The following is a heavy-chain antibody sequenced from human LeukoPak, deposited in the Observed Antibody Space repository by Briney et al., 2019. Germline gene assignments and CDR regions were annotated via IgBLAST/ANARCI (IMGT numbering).Heavy chain of an antibody. J-gene: IGHJ4*02. CDR1: GYTFTSYG. Sequence: GASVKVSCKASGYTFTSYGISWVRQAPGQGLEWMGWISAYNGNTNYAQKLQGRVTMTTDTSTSTVYMELRSLRSDDTAVYYCARGAALVPAADFDYWGQGTLVTVSS. CDR3: ARGAALVPAADFDY. V-gene: IGHV1-18*01. CDR2: ISAYNGNT. D-gene: IGHD2-2*01.